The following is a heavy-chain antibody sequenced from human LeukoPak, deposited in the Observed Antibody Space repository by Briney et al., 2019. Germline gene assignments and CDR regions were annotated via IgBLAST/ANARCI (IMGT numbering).Heavy chain of an antibody. J-gene: IGHJ5*02. V-gene: IGHV1-8*03. CDR2: MNPNSGNT. D-gene: IGHD5-12*01. CDR1: GYTFTSYD. CDR3: ARGRSIVATTKGWFDP. Sequence: GASVRVSCKASGYTFTSYDINWVRQATGQGLEWMGWMNPNSGNTGYAQKFQGRVTITRNTSISTAHMELSSLRSEDTAVYYCARGRSIVATTKGWFDPWGQGTLVTVSS.